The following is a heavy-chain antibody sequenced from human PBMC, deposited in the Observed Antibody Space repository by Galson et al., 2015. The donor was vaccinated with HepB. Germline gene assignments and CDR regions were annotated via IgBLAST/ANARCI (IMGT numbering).Heavy chain of an antibody. CDR1: GFTFSSYG. CDR3: ARGNSRSWYRGWFDP. J-gene: IGHJ5*02. D-gene: IGHD6-13*01. CDR2: IWYDGSNK. Sequence: SLRLSCAASGFTFSSYGMHWVRQAPGKGLEWVAVIWYDGSNKYYADSVKGRFTISRDNSKNTLYLQMNSLRAEDTAVYYCARGNSRSWYRGWFDPWGQGTLVTVSS. V-gene: IGHV3-33*01.